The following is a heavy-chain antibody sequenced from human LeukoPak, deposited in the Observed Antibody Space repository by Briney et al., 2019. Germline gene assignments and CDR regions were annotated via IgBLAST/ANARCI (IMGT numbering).Heavy chain of an antibody. D-gene: IGHD1-7*01. CDR1: GFTFSDYS. Sequence: GGSLRLSCAASGFTFSDYSMSWVRQAPGKGLEWVSSITSSGSYIYYADSVKGRFTISRDNAKNSLYLQMNSLRDEDTAVYYCASGRNMGITGTTGAFDIWGQGTMVTVSS. J-gene: IGHJ3*02. CDR3: ASGRNMGITGTTGAFDI. V-gene: IGHV3-21*01. CDR2: ITSSGSYI.